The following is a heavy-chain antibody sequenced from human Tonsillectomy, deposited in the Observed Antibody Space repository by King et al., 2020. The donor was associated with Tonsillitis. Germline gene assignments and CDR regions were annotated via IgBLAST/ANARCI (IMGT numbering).Heavy chain of an antibody. CDR3: ASDGSLGFWIDS. J-gene: IGHJ4*02. D-gene: IGHD1-26*01. V-gene: IGHV4-59*01. Sequence: QLQESGPGLVKPSETLSLTCTVSGGSISSYYWSWIRQPPGKGLEWIGYVYYSGTTNYNPSLKSRVTISLDTSKNQFSLRLRSVTAADTAVYYCASDGSLGFWIDSWGQGTLVTVSS. CDR1: GGSISSYY. CDR2: VYYSGTT.